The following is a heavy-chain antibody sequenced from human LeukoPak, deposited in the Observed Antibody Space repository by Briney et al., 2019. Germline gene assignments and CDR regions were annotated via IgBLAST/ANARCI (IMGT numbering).Heavy chain of an antibody. Sequence: SETLSLTCTVSGGSISSGGYYWSWIRQHPGKGLEWIGYIYHSGSTYYNPSLKSRVTISVDTSKNQFSLKLSSVTAADTAVYYCARVRFLELIDYWGQGTLVTVSS. CDR1: GGSISSGGYY. V-gene: IGHV4-31*03. CDR3: ARVRFLELIDY. CDR2: IYHSGST. J-gene: IGHJ4*02. D-gene: IGHD3-3*01.